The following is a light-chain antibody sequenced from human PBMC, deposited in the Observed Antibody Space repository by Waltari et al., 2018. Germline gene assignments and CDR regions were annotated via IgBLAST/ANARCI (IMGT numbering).Light chain of an antibody. Sequence: DIVMTQSPDSLTMSLGERATINCKTSQSVFYDSNKRNYLAWYQQKPRQPPKLLLYWSSSRQSGVSDRFSGSGSETDFTLSISNLQAEDVAVYYCQQYYSIPYTFGQGTKLEIK. V-gene: IGKV4-1*01. J-gene: IGKJ2*01. CDR3: QQYYSIPYT. CDR2: WSS. CDR1: QSVFYDSNKRNY.